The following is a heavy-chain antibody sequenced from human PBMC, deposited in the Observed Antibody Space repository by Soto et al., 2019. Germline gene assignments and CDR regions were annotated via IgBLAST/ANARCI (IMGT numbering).Heavy chain of an antibody. J-gene: IGHJ5*01. CDR2: ISGSGGST. Sequence: GGSLRLSCAAYGFTFSSYAMSWVRQAPGKGLEWVSAISGSGGSTYYADSVKGRFTISRDNSKNTLYLQMNSLRAEDTAVYYCSRARHAYNLLDSWGHGTLVTVSS. V-gene: IGHV3-23*01. CDR1: GFTFSSYA. CDR3: SRARHAYNLLDS. D-gene: IGHD2-21*01.